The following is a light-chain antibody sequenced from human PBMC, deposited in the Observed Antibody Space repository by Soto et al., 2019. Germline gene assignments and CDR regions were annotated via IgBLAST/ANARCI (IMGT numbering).Light chain of an antibody. V-gene: IGKV2-24*01. CDR3: LQVSHFPWT. Sequence: DIVLTQTPLSSPVTLGQPASISCRSSQSLVHSDGNTYLSWLHQRPGQSPRLLIYRISDRFSGVPERFSGSGAGTDFTLKISRVEAEDVGIYYCLQVSHFPWTFDQGTKVEIK. J-gene: IGKJ1*01. CDR1: QSLVHSDGNTY. CDR2: RIS.